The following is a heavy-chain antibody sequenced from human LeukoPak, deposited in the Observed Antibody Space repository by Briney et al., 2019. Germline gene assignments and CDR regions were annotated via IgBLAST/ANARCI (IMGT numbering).Heavy chain of an antibody. D-gene: IGHD1-14*01. CDR1: GFTFGGYG. Sequence: GGSLRLSCAGSGFTFGGYGMHWLRQTPGKGLEWVAVIAYDGSRAFYADSVKGRFTISRDNSKNTMSVQMDDLRAEDTAVYYCTRYNNDHFDYWGQGTLVTVSS. V-gene: IGHV3-33*01. CDR3: TRYNNDHFDY. J-gene: IGHJ4*02. CDR2: IAYDGSRA.